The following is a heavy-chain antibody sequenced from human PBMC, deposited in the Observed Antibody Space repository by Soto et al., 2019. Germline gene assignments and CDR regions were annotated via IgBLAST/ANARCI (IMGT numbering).Heavy chain of an antibody. Sequence: GGSLRLSCAASGFTFSSYAMSWVRQAPGKGLEWVSAISGSGGSTYYADSVKGRFTISRDNSKSTLYLRMDSLRAEDTAVYYCAKEWSSSGWYWGQGTLVTVSS. J-gene: IGHJ4*02. CDR1: GFTFSSYA. CDR3: AKEWSSSGWY. V-gene: IGHV3-23*01. D-gene: IGHD6-19*01. CDR2: ISGSGGST.